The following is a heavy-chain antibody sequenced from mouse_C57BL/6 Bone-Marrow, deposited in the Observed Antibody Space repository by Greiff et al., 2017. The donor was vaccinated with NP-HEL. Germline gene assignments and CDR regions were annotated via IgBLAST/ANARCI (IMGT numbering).Heavy chain of an antibody. V-gene: IGHV1-66*01. Sequence: VKLVESGPELVKPGASVKISCKASGYSFTSYYIHWVKQRPGQGLEWIGWIYPGSGNTKYNEKFKGKATLTADTSSSTAYMQLSSLTSEDSAVYYCAREDYYGSQYYFDYWGQGTTLTVSS. CDR2: IYPGSGNT. CDR1: GYSFTSYY. J-gene: IGHJ2*01. D-gene: IGHD1-1*01. CDR3: AREDYYGSQYYFDY.